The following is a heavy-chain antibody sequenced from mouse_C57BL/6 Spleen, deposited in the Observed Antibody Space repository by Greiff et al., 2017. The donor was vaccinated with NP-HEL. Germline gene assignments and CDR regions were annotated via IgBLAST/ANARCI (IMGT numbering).Heavy chain of an antibody. CDR2: IWSDGSP. CDR3: ARQTVVAKGDAMDY. CDR1: GFSLTSYG. D-gene: IGHD1-1*01. Sequence: VHLVESGPGLVAPSQSLSITCTVSGFSLTSYGVHWVRQPPGKGLAWLVVIWSDGSPNYNSALPSRLSISKDNSKSQVFLKMNSLQTDDKDMYYCARQTVVAKGDAMDYRSPRTSVTVSS. J-gene: IGHJ4*01. V-gene: IGHV2-6-1*01.